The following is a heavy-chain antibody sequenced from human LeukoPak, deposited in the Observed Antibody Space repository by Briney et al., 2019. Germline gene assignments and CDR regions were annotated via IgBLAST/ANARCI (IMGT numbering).Heavy chain of an antibody. CDR3: ARVNFAAAAMDV. CDR1: GFTFSSYS. CDR2: ISSSSSYK. D-gene: IGHD6-13*01. V-gene: IGHV3-21*01. J-gene: IGHJ6*04. Sequence: GGSLRLSCAASGFTFSSYSMNWVRQAPGKGLEWVSSISSSSSYKYYADSVKGRFTFSRDNSKNTLYLQMTSLRAEDTAVYYCARVNFAAAAMDVWGKGTTVTVSS.